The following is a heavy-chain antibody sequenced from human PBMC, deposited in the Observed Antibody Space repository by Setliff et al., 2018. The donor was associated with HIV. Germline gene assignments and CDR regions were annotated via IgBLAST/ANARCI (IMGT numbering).Heavy chain of an antibody. CDR2: ITDSGNT. D-gene: IGHD2-15*01. V-gene: IGHV4-61*05. CDR1: GGSITRTPYY. J-gene: IGHJ5*02. CDR3: ARGGASSKYLDP. Sequence: SETLSLTCTVSGGSITRTPYYWGWIRQPPGKGLEWLGYITDSGNTNYNPSLKSRVTISVDTSKNQFSLSLTSVTGADTAVYYCARGGASSKYLDPWGQGTLVTVSS.